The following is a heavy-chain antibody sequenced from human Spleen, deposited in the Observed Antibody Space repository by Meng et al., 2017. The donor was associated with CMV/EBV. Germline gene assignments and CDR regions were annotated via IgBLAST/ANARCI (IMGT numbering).Heavy chain of an antibody. V-gene: IGHV4-39*05. CDR1: GGSISSITSF. CDR3: ARPEGQQPT. J-gene: IGHJ5*02. CDR2: IYSDGSS. D-gene: IGHD6-13*01. Sequence: QLHLQQSGPGLVRPSQTPSLTCTVSGGSISSITSFWGWIRQPPGKGLEWLGSIYSDGSSFYSPSLKSRVTISVDTSKNQFSLRLKSLTAADTAVYYCARPEGQQPTWGQGTLVTVSS.